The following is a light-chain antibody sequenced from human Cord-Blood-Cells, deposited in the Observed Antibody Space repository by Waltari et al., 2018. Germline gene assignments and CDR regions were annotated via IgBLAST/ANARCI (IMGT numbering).Light chain of an antibody. CDR1: SSDVGSSNF. CDR2: EVS. Sequence: QSALTQPAPVSGSPGQSITISCTGTSSDVGSSNFVSWYQQHPGKAPKLMIYEVSKRPSGVSNRFSGSKSGNTASLTISGLQAEDEADYYCCSYAGSSTYVFGTGTKVTVL. V-gene: IGLV2-23*02. J-gene: IGLJ1*01. CDR3: CSYAGSSTYV.